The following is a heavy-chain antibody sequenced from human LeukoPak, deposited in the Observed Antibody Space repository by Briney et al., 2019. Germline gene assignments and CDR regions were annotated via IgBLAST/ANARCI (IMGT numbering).Heavy chain of an antibody. CDR3: TPVMVEDRGF. V-gene: IGHV3-15*01. Sequence: GSLRLSCAASGFIFNKAWMNWVRQAPGKGPEWVGRIKSNNDGGTTDYASPVEGRFIISGDDSKNTIYLQMNRLIIDDTAIYYCTPVMVEDRGFWGQGTLVTVSS. CDR2: IKSNNDGGTT. D-gene: IGHD2-21*01. J-gene: IGHJ4*02. CDR1: GFIFNKAW.